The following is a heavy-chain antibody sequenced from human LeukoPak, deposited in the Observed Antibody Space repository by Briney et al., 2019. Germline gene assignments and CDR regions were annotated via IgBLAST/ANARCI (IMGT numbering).Heavy chain of an antibody. CDR3: AREGVGATGFDY. J-gene: IGHJ4*02. CDR2: FDPEDGET. CDR1: GYTLTELS. D-gene: IGHD1-26*01. Sequence: ASVKVSCKVSGYTLTELSMHWVRQAPGKGLEWMGGFDPEDGETIYAQKLQGRVTMTTDTSTSTAYMELRSLRSDDTAVYYCAREGVGATGFDYWGQGTLVTVSS. V-gene: IGHV1-24*01.